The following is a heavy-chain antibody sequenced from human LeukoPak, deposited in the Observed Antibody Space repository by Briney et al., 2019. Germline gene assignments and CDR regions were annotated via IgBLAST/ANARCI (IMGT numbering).Heavy chain of an antibody. Sequence: ASVKVSCKASGGTFSSYAISWVRQAPGQGLEWMGRIIPILGIANYAQKFQGRVTITADKSTSTAYMELSSLRSEDTAVYYCATDGRDSSGPLLGRVFDYWGQGTLVTVSS. CDR3: ATDGRDSSGPLLGRVFDY. D-gene: IGHD3-22*01. CDR2: IIPILGIA. J-gene: IGHJ4*02. V-gene: IGHV1-69*04. CDR1: GGTFSSYA.